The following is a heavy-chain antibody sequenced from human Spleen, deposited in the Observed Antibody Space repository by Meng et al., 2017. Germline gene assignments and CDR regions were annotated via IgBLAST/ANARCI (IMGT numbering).Heavy chain of an antibody. CDR3: SEGGFYFQH. CDR1: GFTFSRHT. CDR2: ISYDGTNH. V-gene: IGHV3-30-3*01. D-gene: IGHD3-16*01. J-gene: IGHJ1*01. Sequence: QVQLVESGGGVVQPRTSLRLSCAASGFTFSRHTMHWVRQAPGKGLEWVAVISYDGTNHYYADSVKGRFTFSRDNSKNTLYLQMNSLRPEDTAVYYCSEGGFYFQHWGPGTLVTVSS.